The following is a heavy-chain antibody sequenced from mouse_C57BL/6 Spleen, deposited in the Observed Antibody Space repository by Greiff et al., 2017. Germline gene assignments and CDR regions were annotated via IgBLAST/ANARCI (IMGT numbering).Heavy chain of an antibody. CDR3: SASYYYGSTGFAY. V-gene: IGHV1-69*01. D-gene: IGHD1-1*01. Sequence: QVQLQQSGAELVMPGASVKLSCKASGYTFTSYWMHWVKQRPGQGLEWIGEIDHSDSYTNYNQKIKGKSTLTVDKSSSTAYMQLSSLTSEDSAVYYCSASYYYGSTGFAYWGQGTLVTVSA. CDR2: IDHSDSYT. J-gene: IGHJ3*01. CDR1: GYTFTSYW.